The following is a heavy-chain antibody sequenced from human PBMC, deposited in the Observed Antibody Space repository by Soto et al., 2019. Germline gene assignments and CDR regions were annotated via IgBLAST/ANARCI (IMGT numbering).Heavy chain of an antibody. CDR1: GDAISRHY. CDR2: FFHTGTA. CDR3: ARNYGGNSQFFDL. D-gene: IGHD4-17*01. J-gene: IGHJ2*01. V-gene: IGHV4-59*11. Sequence: QVQLQESGPGLVKPSETLSLNCSVSGDAISRHYWSWMRQSPGKGLEWLGYFFHTGTALYNPSLRSRVTMSVDTSKNQFSLKLTSVIPADTAVYFCARNYGGNSQFFDLWVRGTLVTVSS.